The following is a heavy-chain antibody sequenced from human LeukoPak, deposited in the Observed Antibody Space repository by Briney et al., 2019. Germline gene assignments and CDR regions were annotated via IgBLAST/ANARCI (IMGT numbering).Heavy chain of an antibody. CDR1: GGSISGGGYY. V-gene: IGHV4-31*03. CDR2: IYYSGST. J-gene: IGHJ4*02. Sequence: SETLSLTCTVSGGSISGGGYYWSWIRHHPGKGLEWIGYIYYSGSTNYNPSLKSRVTISVDTSKNKFSLKLSSVAAADTVVYYCARERRYYYDSSGYYYKYYFDYWGQGTLVTVSS. D-gene: IGHD3-22*01. CDR3: ARERRYYYDSSGYYYKYYFDY.